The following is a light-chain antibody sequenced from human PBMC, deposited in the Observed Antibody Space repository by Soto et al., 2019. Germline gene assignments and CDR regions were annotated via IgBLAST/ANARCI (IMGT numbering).Light chain of an antibody. Sequence: QSALTQPASVSGSPGQSITISCTGSSSDVGGYNFVSWYQQHPGKAPKLIIYEVSNRPSGVPDRFSGSKSGTSASLAITGLQAEDEADYYCQSYDSSLSVSYVFGTGTKLTVL. CDR3: QSYDSSLSVSYV. CDR2: EVS. J-gene: IGLJ1*01. CDR1: SSDVGGYNF. V-gene: IGLV2-14*01.